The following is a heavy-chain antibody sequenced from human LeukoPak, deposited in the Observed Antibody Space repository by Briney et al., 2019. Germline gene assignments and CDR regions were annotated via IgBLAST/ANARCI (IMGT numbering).Heavy chain of an antibody. CDR3: ARLGYDIDY. V-gene: IGHV3-48*04. Sequence: GGSLRLSCAGSGFTFSSYSMTWVRQAPGKGLEWVSYISSSGSTIYYADSVKGRFTISRDNAKNSLYLQMNSLRAEDTAVYYCARLGYDIDYWGQGTLVTVSS. J-gene: IGHJ4*02. D-gene: IGHD5-12*01. CDR1: GFTFSSYS. CDR2: ISSSGSTI.